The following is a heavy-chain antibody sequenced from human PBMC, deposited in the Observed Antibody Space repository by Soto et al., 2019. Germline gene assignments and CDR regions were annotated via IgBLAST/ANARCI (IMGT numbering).Heavy chain of an antibody. V-gene: IGHV4-4*02. CDR3: ARVYSGSYSDS. J-gene: IGHJ4*02. CDR1: GGSISSNNW. D-gene: IGHD1-26*01. CDR2: IFHSGST. Sequence: QVQLQESGPGLVKPSGTLSLTCAVSGGSISSNNWWSWVRQPPGKGLEWIGDIFHSGSTHYSPSLKSRVTIPVDKSNNPFSRKLTSVTASDTAVYYCARVYSGSYSDSWGQGTLVTVSS.